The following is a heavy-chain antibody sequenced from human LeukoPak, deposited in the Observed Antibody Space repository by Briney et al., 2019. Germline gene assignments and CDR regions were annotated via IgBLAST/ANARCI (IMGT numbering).Heavy chain of an antibody. V-gene: IGHV3-23*01. J-gene: IGHJ4*02. CDR1: GFTFSSYA. Sequence: GGSLRLSCAASGFTFSSYAMRWVRQAAGKGLEWVSAISGSGGSTYYADSVKGRFTISRDNSKNTLYLQMNSLRAEDTAVYYCAKGLRYYDILTGPIVYFDYWGQGTLVTVSS. CDR2: ISGSGGST. D-gene: IGHD3-9*01. CDR3: AKGLRYYDILTGPIVYFDY.